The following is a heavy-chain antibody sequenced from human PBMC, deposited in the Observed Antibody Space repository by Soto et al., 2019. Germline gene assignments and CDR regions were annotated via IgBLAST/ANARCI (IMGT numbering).Heavy chain of an antibody. CDR3: AKLSCTSSTCYFPGWFDP. D-gene: IGHD2-2*01. CDR1: GDSISGGASF. Sequence: QVQLRESGPGLVKPSETLSLTCTVSGDSISGGASFWSWIRQPPGKGLEWIANVYYSGSSYYNPSLKSRLTISVDTTKNQFSLQLKSMTAADTAVYYCAKLSCTSSTCYFPGWFDPWGQGTLVTVSS. V-gene: IGHV4-31*03. J-gene: IGHJ5*02. CDR2: VYYSGSS.